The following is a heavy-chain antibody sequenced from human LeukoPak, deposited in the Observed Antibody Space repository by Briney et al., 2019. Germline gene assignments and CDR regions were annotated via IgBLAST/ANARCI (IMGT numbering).Heavy chain of an antibody. J-gene: IGHJ3*02. V-gene: IGHV4-61*01. CDR1: GGSVSSGSYY. D-gene: IGHD2-8*02. CDR2: ISYSGST. Sequence: SETLSLTCTVSGGSVSSGSYYWTWIRQPPGKGLEWIGYISYSGSTNFNPSLKSRVTISVDTSKNQFSLNLSSVTAADTAVYYCARRGTGGRSFDIWGQGTMATVS. CDR3: ARRGTGGRSFDI.